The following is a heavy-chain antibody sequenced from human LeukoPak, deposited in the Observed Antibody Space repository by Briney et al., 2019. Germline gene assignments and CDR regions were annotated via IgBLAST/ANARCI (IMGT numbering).Heavy chain of an antibody. V-gene: IGHV4-61*01. D-gene: IGHD5-18*01. CDR1: GYSISSGYY. Sequence: SETLSLTCTVSGYSISSGYYWGWIRQPPGKGLEWIGYIYYSGSTNYNPSLKSRVTISVDTSKNQFSLKLSSVTAADTAVYYCARGATAMVYPSNWFDPWGQGTLVTVSS. CDR2: IYYSGST. J-gene: IGHJ5*02. CDR3: ARGATAMVYPSNWFDP.